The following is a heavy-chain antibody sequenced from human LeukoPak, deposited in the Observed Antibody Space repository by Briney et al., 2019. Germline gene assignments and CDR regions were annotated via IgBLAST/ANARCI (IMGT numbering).Heavy chain of an antibody. J-gene: IGHJ4*02. CDR3: AKDRGSSWYHPFDY. Sequence: GGSLRLSCAASGFTFSTYAMTWVRQAPGEGLEWVSAISGSGSSTYYADSVKGRFTISRDNSKNTLYLQMNNLRAEDTAVYYCAKDRGSSWYHPFDYWGQGTLVTVSS. V-gene: IGHV3-23*01. D-gene: IGHD6-13*01. CDR1: GFTFSTYA. CDR2: ISGSGSST.